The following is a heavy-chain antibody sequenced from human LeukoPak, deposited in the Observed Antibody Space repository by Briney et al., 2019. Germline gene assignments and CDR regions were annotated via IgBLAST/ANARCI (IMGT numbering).Heavy chain of an antibody. Sequence: GASVKVSCKASGYTFTGYYMHWVRQATGQGLEWMGWMNPNSGNTGYAQKFQGRVTMTRNTSISTAYMELSSLRSEDTAVYYCASLVTGTTFGYYYYGMDVWGQGTTVTVSS. CDR2: MNPNSGNT. CDR3: ASLVTGTTFGYYYYGMDV. V-gene: IGHV1-8*02. CDR1: GYTFTGYY. D-gene: IGHD1-7*01. J-gene: IGHJ6*02.